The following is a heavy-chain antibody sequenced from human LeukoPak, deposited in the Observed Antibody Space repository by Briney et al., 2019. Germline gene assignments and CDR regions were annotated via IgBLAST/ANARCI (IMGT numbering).Heavy chain of an antibody. CDR2: IYGGGNS. CDR1: GFTFSTYY. Sequence: GGSLRLSCAASGFTFSTYYMSWVRQAPGKGLEWVSGIYGGGNSYYAESVTGRFTISRDNSRNTLHLQMNSLRSEDTAVYYCARELTVGATIDYWGQGTLVTVSS. D-gene: IGHD1-26*01. V-gene: IGHV3-66*02. J-gene: IGHJ4*02. CDR3: ARELTVGATIDY.